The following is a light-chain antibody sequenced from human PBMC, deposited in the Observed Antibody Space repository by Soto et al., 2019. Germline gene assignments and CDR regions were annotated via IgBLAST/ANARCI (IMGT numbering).Light chain of an antibody. CDR3: QQFNTYPYT. CDR1: QIIGNW. Sequence: DIQMTQSPSTLSASVGDTVTITCRASQIIGNWMAWYQQTPGKAPRLLFSRVSRLQSGVPARFSGSGSGTEFTLTISSLQPDDLAVYYCQQFNTYPYTFGQGTKLEIK. V-gene: IGKV1-5*03. J-gene: IGKJ2*01. CDR2: RVS.